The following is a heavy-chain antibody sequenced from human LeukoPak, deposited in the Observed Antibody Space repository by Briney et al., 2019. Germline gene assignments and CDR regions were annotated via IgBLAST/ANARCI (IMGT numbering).Heavy chain of an antibody. Sequence: PSETLSLTCTVSGVSISSYYWSWIRQPAGKGLEWIGRIYTSGSTNYNPSLKSRVTMSVATSKNQFSLKLSSVTAADTAVYYCARDMQKVGVRGVSLGYYYYMDVWGKGTTVTISS. V-gene: IGHV4-4*07. CDR1: GVSISSYY. CDR2: IYTSGST. D-gene: IGHD3-10*01. J-gene: IGHJ6*03. CDR3: ARDMQKVGVRGVSLGYYYYMDV.